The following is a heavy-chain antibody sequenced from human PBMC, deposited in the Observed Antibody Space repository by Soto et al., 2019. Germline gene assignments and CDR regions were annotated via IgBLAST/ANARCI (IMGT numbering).Heavy chain of an antibody. V-gene: IGHV1-2*04. CDR1: GYTFTGYY. Sequence: ASVKVSCKASGYTFTGYYMHWVRQAPGQGLEWMGWINPNSGGTNYAQKFQGWVTMTRDTSISTAYMELSRLRSDDTAVYYCARGGASPSITIFRFDYWGQGTLVTVSS. D-gene: IGHD3-9*01. J-gene: IGHJ4*02. CDR2: INPNSGGT. CDR3: ARGGASPSITIFRFDY.